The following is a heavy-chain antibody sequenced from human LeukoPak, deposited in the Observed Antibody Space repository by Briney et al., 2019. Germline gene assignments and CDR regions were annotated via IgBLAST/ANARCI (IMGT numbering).Heavy chain of an antibody. D-gene: IGHD5-18*01. CDR2: IDSGSDDI. CDR1: GFTVSSNY. V-gene: IGHV3-11*06. Sequence: PGGSLRLSCAASGFTVSSNYISWFRQAPGKGLEWISHIDSGSDDILHADSVRGRFAISRDNAKNTLYLEMNSLRAEDTAVYYCARDTYRPQLIDSWGQGTLVTVSS. CDR3: ARDTYRPQLIDS. J-gene: IGHJ4*02.